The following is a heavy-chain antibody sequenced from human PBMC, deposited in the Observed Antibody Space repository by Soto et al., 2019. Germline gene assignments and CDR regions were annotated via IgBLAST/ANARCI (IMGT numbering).Heavy chain of an antibody. J-gene: IGHJ5*02. Sequence: SETLSLTCAVSGGSISSGGYSWSWIRQPPGKGLEWIGYIYHSGSTYYNPSLKSRVTISVDRSKNQFSLKLSSVTAADTAVYYCARTIVVVPAGLARWFDPWGQGTLVTVPS. CDR2: IYHSGST. D-gene: IGHD2-2*01. CDR1: GGSISSGGYS. V-gene: IGHV4-30-2*01. CDR3: ARTIVVVPAGLARWFDP.